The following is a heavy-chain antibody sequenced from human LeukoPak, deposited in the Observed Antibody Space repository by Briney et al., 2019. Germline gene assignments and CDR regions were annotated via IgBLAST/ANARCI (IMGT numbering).Heavy chain of an antibody. CDR3: AKDPPYDSSGPYVD. J-gene: IGHJ4*02. CDR1: GFTFDDYA. D-gene: IGHD3-22*01. CDR2: ISWNSGSI. Sequence: AGGSLRLSCAASGFTFDDYAMHWVRQAPGKGLEWVSGISWNSGSIGYADSVKGRFTISRDNAKNSLYLQMNSLRAEDTALYYCAKDPPYDSSGPYVDWGQGTLVTVSS. V-gene: IGHV3-9*01.